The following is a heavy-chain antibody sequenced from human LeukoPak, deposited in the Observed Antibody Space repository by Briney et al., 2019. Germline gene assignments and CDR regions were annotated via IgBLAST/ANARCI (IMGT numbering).Heavy chain of an antibody. V-gene: IGHV3-21*01. Sequence: PGGSLRLSCAASGFTFSSYSMNWVRQAPGKGLEWVSSISSSSSYIYYADSVEGRFTISRDNAKNSLYLQMNSLRAEDTAVYYCARAYYYDSSGYYYFDYWGQGTLVTVSS. CDR2: ISSSSSYI. D-gene: IGHD3-22*01. CDR3: ARAYYYDSSGYYYFDY. CDR1: GFTFSSYS. J-gene: IGHJ4*02.